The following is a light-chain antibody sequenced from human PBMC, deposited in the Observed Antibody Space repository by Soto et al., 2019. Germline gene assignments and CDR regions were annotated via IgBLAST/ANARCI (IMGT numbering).Light chain of an antibody. CDR1: QSLLDSDDGNTF. Sequence: DIVMTQTPLSLPVTPGEPASISCKSSQSLLDSDDGNTFLDWYLQKPGQSPHLLIYTLSSRASGVPDRFSGSGSGTDFTLKISGVEAEDVGVYYCMQRLEFPYTFGQGTNLEIK. J-gene: IGKJ2*01. CDR3: MQRLEFPYT. V-gene: IGKV2-40*01. CDR2: TLS.